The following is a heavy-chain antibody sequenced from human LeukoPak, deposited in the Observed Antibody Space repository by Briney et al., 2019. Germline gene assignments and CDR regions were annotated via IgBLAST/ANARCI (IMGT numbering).Heavy chain of an antibody. CDR1: GFTFSTFA. CDR3: ARGAAAGPDY. D-gene: IGHD6-25*01. J-gene: IGHJ4*02. V-gene: IGHV3-30-3*01. CDR2: ISYDGSNE. Sequence: PGGSLRLSCAASGFTFSTFAMHWVRQAPGKGLEWVALISYDGSNEYYADSVKGRFTISRDNSKNTLYLQMNSLRAEDTAIYYCARGAAAGPDYWGQGTLVTVSS.